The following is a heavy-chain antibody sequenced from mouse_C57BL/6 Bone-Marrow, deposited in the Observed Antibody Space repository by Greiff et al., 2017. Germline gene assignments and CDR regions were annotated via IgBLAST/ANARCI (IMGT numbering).Heavy chain of an antibody. V-gene: IGHV1-69*01. J-gene: IGHJ3*01. D-gene: IGHD1-1*01. CDR3: AREGSSPSFAY. CDR2: FDPSDSCT. CDR1: GYTFTGYW. Sequence: QVQLQQPGAELVMPGASVKLSCKASGYTFTGYWMHWVKQRPGQGLEWIGEFDPSDSCTNYNQKFKGKSTLTVDKSSSTAYMQLSSLTSEDSAVYYCAREGSSPSFAYWGQGTLVTVSA.